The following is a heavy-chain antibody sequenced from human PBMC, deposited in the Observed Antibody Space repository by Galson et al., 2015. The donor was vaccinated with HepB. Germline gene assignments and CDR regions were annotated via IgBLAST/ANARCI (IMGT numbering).Heavy chain of an antibody. CDR3: ARDSDYYDSGTYYARFDY. CDR1: GFTFSNNA. D-gene: IGHD3-22*01. CDR2: VSGSGGST. Sequence: SLRLSCAASGFTFSNNAMSWVRQAPGKGLEWVSGVSGSGGSTYHADSVKGRFTISRDNSKNTLYLQMNSLRAEDTAIYYCARDSDYYDSGTYYARFDYWGQGTLVTVSS. J-gene: IGHJ4*02. V-gene: IGHV3-23*01.